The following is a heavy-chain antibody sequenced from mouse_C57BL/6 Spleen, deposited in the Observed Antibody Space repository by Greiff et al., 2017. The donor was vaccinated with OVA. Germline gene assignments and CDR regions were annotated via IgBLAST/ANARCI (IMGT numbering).Heavy chain of an antibody. J-gene: IGHJ2*01. CDR2: ISYDGSN. Sequence: DVKLVESGPGLVKPSQSLSLTCSVTGYSITSGYYWNWIRQFPGNKLEWMGYISYDGSNNYNPSLKNRISITRDTSKNQFFLKLNSVTTEDTATYYCARSYGPSYWGQGTTLTVSS. V-gene: IGHV3-6*01. CDR3: ARSYGPSY. CDR1: GYSITSGYY. D-gene: IGHD1-1*02.